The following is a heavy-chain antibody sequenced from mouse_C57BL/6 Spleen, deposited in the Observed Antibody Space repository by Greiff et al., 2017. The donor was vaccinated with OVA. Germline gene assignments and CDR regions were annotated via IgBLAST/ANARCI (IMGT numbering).Heavy chain of an antibody. V-gene: IGHV1-26*01. CDR1: GYTFTDYY. D-gene: IGHD1-3*01. Sequence: EVMLVESGPELVKPGASVKISCKASGYTFTDYYMNWVKQSHGKSLEWIGDINPNNGGTSYNQKFKGKATLTVDKSSSTAYMELRSLTSEDSAVYYCARKSIYWYFDVWGTGTTVTVSS. J-gene: IGHJ1*03. CDR2: INPNNGGT. CDR3: ARKSIYWYFDV.